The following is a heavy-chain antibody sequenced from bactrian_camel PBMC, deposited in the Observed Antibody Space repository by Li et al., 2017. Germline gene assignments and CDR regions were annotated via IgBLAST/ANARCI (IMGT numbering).Heavy chain of an antibody. CDR2: IETNNRP. V-gene: IGHV3S55*01. CDR1: GVTYKTYS. Sequence: HVQLVESGGGSVQAGGSLTLSCLSSGVTYKTYSMAWFRQSPGKEREGVAAIETNNRPLYADSVKGRFTISRDNAKNTLYLQLNSLKSEDTAMYYCARGTSVDYGMNYWGKGTQVTVS. J-gene: IGHJ7*01.